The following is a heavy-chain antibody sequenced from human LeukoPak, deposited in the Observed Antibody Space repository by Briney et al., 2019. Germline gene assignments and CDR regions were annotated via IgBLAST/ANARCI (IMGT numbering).Heavy chain of an antibody. CDR1: GGFISGYY. CDR2: INHSGNT. J-gene: IGHJ4*02. Sequence: SETLSLTCIVSGGFISGYYWSWIRQPPGKGLEWIGEINHSGNTNYNPSLKSRVTISVDTSKNHFSLKLSSVTAADTAVYYCATRDSWGQGTLVTVSS. CDR3: ATRDS. V-gene: IGHV4-34*01.